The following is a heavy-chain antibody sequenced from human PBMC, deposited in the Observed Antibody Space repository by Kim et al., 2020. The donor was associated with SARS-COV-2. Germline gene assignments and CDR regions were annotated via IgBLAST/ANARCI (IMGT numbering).Heavy chain of an antibody. V-gene: IGHV3-23*01. CDR1: GFTFSNSA. Sequence: GGSLRLSCAASGFTFSNSAMSWVRQAPGKGLEWVSSTSNSGGTTYYADTVKGRFTISRDNSKNTLYLQMNSLTAEETAIYYCAKDHGMDVWGQGTTVTVSS. CDR3: AKDHGMDV. CDR2: TSNSGGTT. J-gene: IGHJ6*02.